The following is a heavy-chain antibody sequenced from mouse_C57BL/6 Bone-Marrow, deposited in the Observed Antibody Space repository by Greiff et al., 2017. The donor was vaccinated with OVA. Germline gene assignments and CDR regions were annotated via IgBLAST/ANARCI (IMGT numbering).Heavy chain of an antibody. Sequence: EVQLVESGGGLVKPGGSLSLSCAASGFTFSSYAMSWVRQTPEKRLEWVATISDGGSYTYYPDNVKGRVTISRDNAKNNLYLQMSHLKSEDTAMYYCARDRGSSFYYAMDYWGKGTSVTVSS. CDR2: ISDGGSYT. CDR3: ARDRGSSFYYAMDY. J-gene: IGHJ4*01. D-gene: IGHD1-1*01. V-gene: IGHV5-4*01. CDR1: GFTFSSYA.